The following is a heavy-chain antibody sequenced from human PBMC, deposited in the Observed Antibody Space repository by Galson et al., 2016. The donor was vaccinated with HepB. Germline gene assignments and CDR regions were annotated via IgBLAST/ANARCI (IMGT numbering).Heavy chain of an antibody. V-gene: IGHV3-23*01. J-gene: IGHJ4*02. CDR2: ISTRRTT. D-gene: IGHD1-1*01. Sequence: SLRLSCAASGFVFSNFGLSWVRQAPGKGLEWVASISTRRTTYYSDSVQGRFTISRDNSNNTLYLQMKGLRAGDTAVYYCAKEGLVRRIFDHWGQGNLLTVSS. CDR1: GFVFSNFG. CDR3: AKEGLVRRIFDH.